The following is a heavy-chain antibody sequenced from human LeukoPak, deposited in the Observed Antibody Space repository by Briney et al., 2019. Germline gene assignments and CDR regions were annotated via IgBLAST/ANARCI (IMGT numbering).Heavy chain of an antibody. CDR2: IIPIFGTA. V-gene: IGHV1-69*05. CDR1: GGTFSSYA. CDR3: ASPDPYYYDSSGYYARPFDY. D-gene: IGHD3-22*01. Sequence: ASVKVSCKASGGTFSSYAISWVRQAPGRGLEWMGGIIPIFGTANYAQKFQGRVTITTDESTSTAYMELSSLRSEDTAVYYCASPDPYYYDSSGYYARPFDYWGQGTLVTVSS. J-gene: IGHJ4*02.